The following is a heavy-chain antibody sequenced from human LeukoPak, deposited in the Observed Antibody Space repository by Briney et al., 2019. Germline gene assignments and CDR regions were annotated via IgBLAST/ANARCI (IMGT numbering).Heavy chain of an antibody. CDR1: GGSISSSSYY. D-gene: IGHD3-22*01. V-gene: IGHV4-39*01. J-gene: IGHJ4*02. CDR2: IYYSGST. CDR3: ARLYGRSSGFEVPLYYFDY. Sequence: SETLSLTCTVSGGSISSSSYYWGWIRQPPGKGLEWIGSIYYSGSTYYNQSLKSRVTISVDTSKNQFSLKLSSVTAADTAVYYCARLYGRSSGFEVPLYYFDYWGQGTLVTVSS.